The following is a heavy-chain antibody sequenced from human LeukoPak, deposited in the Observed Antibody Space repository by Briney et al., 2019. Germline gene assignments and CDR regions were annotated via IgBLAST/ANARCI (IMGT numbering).Heavy chain of an antibody. D-gene: IGHD3-10*01. CDR3: ARSSEYYGSGSYTFDY. CDR2: INPNSGGT. Sequence: ASVKVSCKASGYTFTGYYMHWVRQAPGQGLEWMGWINPNSGGTNYAQKFQGRVTMTRDTSISTAYMELSRLRSDDTAVYYCARSSEYYGSGSYTFDYWGQGTLVTVSS. CDR1: GYTFTGYY. V-gene: IGHV1-2*02. J-gene: IGHJ4*02.